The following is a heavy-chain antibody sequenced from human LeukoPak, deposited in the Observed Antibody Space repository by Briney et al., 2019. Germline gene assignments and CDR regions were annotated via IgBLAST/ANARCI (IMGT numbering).Heavy chain of an antibody. V-gene: IGHV4-59*12. CDR2: IYYSGST. CDR1: GGSISSYY. Sequence: SETLSLTCTVSGGSISSYYWSWIRQPPGKGLEWIGYIYYSGSTYYNPSLKSRVTISVDTSKNQFSLKLSSVTAADTAVYYCAREVWGKTYGDWNFDYWGQGTLVTVSS. D-gene: IGHD4-17*01. CDR3: AREVWGKTYGDWNFDY. J-gene: IGHJ4*02.